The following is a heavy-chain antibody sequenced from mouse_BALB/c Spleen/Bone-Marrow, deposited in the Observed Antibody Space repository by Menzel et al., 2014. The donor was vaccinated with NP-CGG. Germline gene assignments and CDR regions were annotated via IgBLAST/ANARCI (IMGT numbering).Heavy chain of an antibody. J-gene: IGHJ3*01. CDR1: GFTFTDYY. CDR3: ARDGCFYIGCAY. D-gene: IGHD2-1*01. CDR2: IRNKANGYTT. V-gene: IGHV7-3*02. Sequence: EVQGVESGGGLVQPGGSLRLSCATSGFTFTDYYMNWVRQPPGKALEWLGFIRNKANGYTTEYSASVKGQFTISRDNSQSIHYLQMNYLRAEHSATYDRARDGCFYIGCAYWGQGTLVTVSA.